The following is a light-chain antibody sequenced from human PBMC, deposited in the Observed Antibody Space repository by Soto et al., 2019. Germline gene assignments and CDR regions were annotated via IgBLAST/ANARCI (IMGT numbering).Light chain of an antibody. V-gene: IGKV3D-20*02. CDR2: EAS. CDR3: ERRSNWPRT. Sequence: ESVLTQSPGTLSLSPGERATLSCSASQSVSSSYLAWYQQKPGQPPRLLIYEASTRATGIPARFSGSGSGTDFTLTISSVEPEDFAVYCCERRSNWPRTFGGGTKVDIK. CDR1: QSVSSSY. J-gene: IGKJ4*02.